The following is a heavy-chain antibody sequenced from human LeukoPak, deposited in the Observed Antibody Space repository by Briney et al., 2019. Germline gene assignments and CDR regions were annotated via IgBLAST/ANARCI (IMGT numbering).Heavy chain of an antibody. V-gene: IGHV3-48*03. J-gene: IGHJ4*02. CDR3: ARGDIVAFDY. CDR2: ISSSGSTI. D-gene: IGHD5-12*01. CDR1: GFTFSSYE. Sequence: GGSLRLSCAASGFTFSSYEMNWVRQAPGKGLEWVSYISSSGSTIYYADSVKGRFTISRDNAKNSLYLQMNSLRAEDTAVHYCARGDIVAFDYWGQGTLATVSS.